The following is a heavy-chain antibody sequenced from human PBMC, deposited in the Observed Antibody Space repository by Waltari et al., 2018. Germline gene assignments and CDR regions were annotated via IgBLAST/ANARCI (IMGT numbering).Heavy chain of an antibody. CDR2: IYTRGGT. V-gene: IGHV4-61*02. Sequence: QVQLQESGPGLVKPSQTLSLTCTVSGGSISSGNYYWSWIRHPAGKGLEWIGHIYTRGGTHSNPPLKSRVTISIDPSKNQLSLNLSSVTAADKAVYYCARDSRGTVRYFDYWGQGTLVTVSS. CDR3: ARDSRGTVRYFDY. J-gene: IGHJ4*02. D-gene: IGHD3-10*01. CDR1: GGSISSGNYY.